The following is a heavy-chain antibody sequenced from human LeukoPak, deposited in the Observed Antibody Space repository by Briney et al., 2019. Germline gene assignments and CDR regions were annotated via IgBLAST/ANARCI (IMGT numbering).Heavy chain of an antibody. J-gene: IGHJ4*02. V-gene: IGHV3-33*01. CDR2: IWYDGSNK. CDR1: GFTFSSYG. CDR3: ARSVVYSSFDY. Sequence: PGRSLRLSCAASGFTFSSYGMHWVRQAPGKGLEWVAVIWYDGSNKYYADSVKGRFTISRDNSKNTLYLQMNSLRAEDTAVYYCARSVVYSSFDYWGQGTLVIVSS. D-gene: IGHD1-14*01.